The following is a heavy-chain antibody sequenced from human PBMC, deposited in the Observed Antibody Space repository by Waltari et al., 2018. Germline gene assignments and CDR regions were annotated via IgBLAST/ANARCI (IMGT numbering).Heavy chain of an antibody. V-gene: IGHV4-39*01. D-gene: IGHD6-19*01. CDR2: IYYSGST. CDR1: GGSISSSSYY. Sequence: QLQLQESGPGLVKPSETMSLTCTVSGGSISSSSYYWGWIRQPPGKGLGWIGSIYYSGSTYYNPSLKSRVTISVDTSKNQFSLKLSSVTAVDTAVYYCPHSSGWYEDYWGQGTLVTVSS. CDR3: PHSSGWYEDY. J-gene: IGHJ4*02.